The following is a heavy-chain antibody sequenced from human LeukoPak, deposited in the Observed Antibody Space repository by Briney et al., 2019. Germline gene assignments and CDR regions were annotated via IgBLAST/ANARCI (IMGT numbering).Heavy chain of an antibody. CDR1: GYRFRDHY. J-gene: IGHJ5*02. CDR3: ARGYFGDYVLDT. V-gene: IGHV1-2*02. Sequence: GASVKVSCKAYGYRFRDHYIHWVRQAPGQGLEYLGWINPNSGGTNYAQKFQGRVTLTRDTSIDTAYIHLDSLTSDGTAVYFCARGYFGDYVLDTWGQGTLVTVSS. D-gene: IGHD4-17*01. CDR2: INPNSGGT.